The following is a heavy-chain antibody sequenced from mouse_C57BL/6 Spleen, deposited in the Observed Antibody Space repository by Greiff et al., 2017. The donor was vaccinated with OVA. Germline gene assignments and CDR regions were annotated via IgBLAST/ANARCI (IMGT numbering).Heavy chain of an antibody. J-gene: IGHJ2*01. Sequence: EVQLQQSGPELVKPGASVKISCKASGYTFTDYYMNWVKQSHGKSLEWIGDINPNNGGTSYNQKFKGKATLTVDKSSSTAYMELRILTSEDSAVYYCAREVYYGSSFSYWGQGTTLTVSS. V-gene: IGHV1-26*01. CDR3: AREVYYGSSFSY. D-gene: IGHD1-1*01. CDR2: INPNNGGT. CDR1: GYTFTDYY.